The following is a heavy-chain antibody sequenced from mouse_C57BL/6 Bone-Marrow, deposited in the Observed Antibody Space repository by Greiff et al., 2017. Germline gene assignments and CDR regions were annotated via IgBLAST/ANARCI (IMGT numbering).Heavy chain of an antibody. CDR2: IDPEDGET. Sequence: EVQLQQSGAELVKPGASVKLSCTASGFNIKDYYMHWVKQRTEQGLEWIGRIDPEDGETKYAPKFQGKATISADTSSNTASLQLISLTSEDTTVYYCALLLRTGECYFDYWGQGTTLTVSS. D-gene: IGHD1-1*01. V-gene: IGHV14-2*01. CDR1: GFNIKDYY. J-gene: IGHJ2*01. CDR3: ALLLRTGECYFDY.